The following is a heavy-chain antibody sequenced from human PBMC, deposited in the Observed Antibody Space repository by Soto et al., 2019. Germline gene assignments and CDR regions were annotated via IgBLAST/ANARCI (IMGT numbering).Heavy chain of an antibody. CDR2: IYYSGST. Sequence: SETLSLTCTVSGGSISSSSYYWGWIRQPPGKGLEWIGSIYYSGSTYYNPSLKSRVTISVDTSKNQFSLKLSSVTAADTAVYYCARHTPAISISDHWGQGTLLTVSS. CDR3: ARHTPAISISDH. V-gene: IGHV4-39*01. J-gene: IGHJ4*02. D-gene: IGHD2-15*01. CDR1: GGSISSSSYY.